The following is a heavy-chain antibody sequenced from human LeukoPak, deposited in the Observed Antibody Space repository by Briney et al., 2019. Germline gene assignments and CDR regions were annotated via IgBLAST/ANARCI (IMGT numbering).Heavy chain of an antibody. CDR1: GFTVSSNY. V-gene: IGHV3-53*01. CDR2: IYSGGST. CDR3: ARVPKWDSSGYYYRTSYWYFDL. J-gene: IGHJ2*01. D-gene: IGHD3-22*01. Sequence: GGSLRLSCAASGFTVSSNYMSWVRQAPGKGLEWVSVIYSGGSTYYADSVKGRFTISRDNSKNTLYLQMNSLRAEDTAVYYCARVPKWDSSGYYYRTSYWYFDLWGRGTLVTVSS.